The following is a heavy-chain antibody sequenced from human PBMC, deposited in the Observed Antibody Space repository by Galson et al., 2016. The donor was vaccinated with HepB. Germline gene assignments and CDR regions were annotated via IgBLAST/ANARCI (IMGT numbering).Heavy chain of an antibody. J-gene: IGHJ4*02. CDR1: GYAFIHYG. CDR2: ISPFAGDT. V-gene: IGHV1-18*01. Sequence: SVKVSCKASGYAFIHYGISWVRQAPVQGLEWIGWISPFAGDTDYAPKFQGRVTLTTDTSTSTAYMELRSLTYEDTAVYFCARVFGAGTTLFYWGQGTLLTVSS. CDR3: ARVFGAGTTLFY. D-gene: IGHD3-10*01.